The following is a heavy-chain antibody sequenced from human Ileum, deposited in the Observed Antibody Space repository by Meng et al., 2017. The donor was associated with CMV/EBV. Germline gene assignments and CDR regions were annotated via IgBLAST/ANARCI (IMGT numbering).Heavy chain of an antibody. CDR1: GYPFTNSG. Sequence: QVQLVQTESEGKKPGDSVKVSCKTSGYPFTNSGITWVRQAPGQRLEWMGWINTYNDNSNSAQKFQDRFTMTKDTSTRTAHMELRSLTSDDTAVYYCARVQLSGVFDYWGQGTLVTVSS. D-gene: IGHD1-26*01. J-gene: IGHJ4*02. CDR2: INTYNDNS. V-gene: IGHV1-18*01. CDR3: ARVQLSGVFDY.